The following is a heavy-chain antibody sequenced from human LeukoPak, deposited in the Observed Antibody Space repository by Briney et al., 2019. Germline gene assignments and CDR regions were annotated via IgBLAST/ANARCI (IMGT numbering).Heavy chain of an antibody. Sequence: SETLSLTCTVSGGSISSKIYYWGWIRQPPGKGLEWIGSIYYSGNTYFNPSPKSRVTMSVDTSKNQFSLKLSPVTAADTAIYYCARVDIAVVPSTNFDYWGQGTLVTVSS. CDR3: ARVDIAVVPSTNFDY. CDR2: IYYSGNT. J-gene: IGHJ4*02. V-gene: IGHV4-39*01. D-gene: IGHD2-2*01. CDR1: GGSISSKIYY.